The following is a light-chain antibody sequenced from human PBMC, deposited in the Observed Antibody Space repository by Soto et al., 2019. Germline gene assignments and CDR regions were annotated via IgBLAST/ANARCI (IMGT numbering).Light chain of an antibody. V-gene: IGKV1-5*01. J-gene: IGKJ2*01. CDR1: QSISYK. CDR3: QQYHTYSYT. CDR2: DAS. Sequence: DIQMTQSPSTLSASVGDRVTITCRASQSISYKLAWYQHKPGKAPKLLIYDASGLQSGVPSRFSGSGSGTEFTLTISSLQPDDFATYFCQQYHTYSYTFGKGTKVDIK.